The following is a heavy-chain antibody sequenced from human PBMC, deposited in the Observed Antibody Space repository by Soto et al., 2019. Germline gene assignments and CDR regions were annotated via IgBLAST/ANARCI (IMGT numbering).Heavy chain of an antibody. CDR2: IYYSGSI. V-gene: IGHV4-59*01. CDR1: GGSISSYY. Sequence: SETLSLTCTVSGGSISSYYWSWIRQPPGKGLEWIGYIYYSGSINYNPSLKSRVTISIDTSKNQYSLKLRSVTAADTAVYYCARCLFSYGARFDPWGQGTLVTVSS. D-gene: IGHD1-26*01. CDR3: ARCLFSYGARFDP. J-gene: IGHJ5*02.